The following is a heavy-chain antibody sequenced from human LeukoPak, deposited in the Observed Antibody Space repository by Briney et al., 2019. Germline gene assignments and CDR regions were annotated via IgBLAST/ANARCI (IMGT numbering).Heavy chain of an antibody. D-gene: IGHD2-2*01. CDR3: ARVVKTCSSTSCNAPHGYYFDY. V-gene: IGHV3-48*03. J-gene: IGHJ4*02. Sequence: GGSLRLSCAASGFTFSSYEMNWVRQAPGKGLEWVSYISSSGSTIYYADSVKGRFTISRDNAKNSLYLQMNSLRAEDTAVYYCARVVKTCSSTSCNAPHGYYFDYWGQGTLVTVSS. CDR2: ISSSGSTI. CDR1: GFTFSSYE.